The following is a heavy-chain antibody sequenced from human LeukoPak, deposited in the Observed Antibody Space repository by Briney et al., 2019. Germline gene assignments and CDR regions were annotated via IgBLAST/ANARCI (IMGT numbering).Heavy chain of an antibody. Sequence: PGGSLRLSCAASGFTFSSYWMHWVRQAPGKGLVWVSRINTDGSSTSYADSVKGRFTISRDNAKNTLYLQMNSLRAEDTAVYYCAKGFRGAATDAFDLWGQGTMVTVSS. D-gene: IGHD3-10*01. CDR1: GFTFSSYW. J-gene: IGHJ3*01. V-gene: IGHV3-74*01. CDR3: AKGFRGAATDAFDL. CDR2: INTDGSST.